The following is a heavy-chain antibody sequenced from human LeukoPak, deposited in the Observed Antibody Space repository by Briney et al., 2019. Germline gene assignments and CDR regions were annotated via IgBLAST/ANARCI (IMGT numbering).Heavy chain of an antibody. CDR1: GFIFITYA. CDR3: ARDEHQYYHASSGRFDY. D-gene: IGHD3-22*01. Sequence: GGSLRLSCSASGFIFITYAMHWVRQAPGKGLEYVSGITTNGDSTFYADSVKGRFTISRDNAKNSLYLQMNSMRAEDTAVYYCARDEHQYYHASSGRFDYWGQGILVTVSS. J-gene: IGHJ4*02. CDR2: ITTNGDST. V-gene: IGHV3-64*04.